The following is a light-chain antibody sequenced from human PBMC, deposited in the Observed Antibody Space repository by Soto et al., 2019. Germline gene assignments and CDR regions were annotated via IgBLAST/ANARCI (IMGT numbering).Light chain of an antibody. CDR3: LQAYYCPWT. J-gene: IGKJ1*01. V-gene: IGKV1-6*01. CDR1: QGIRND. CDR2: AAS. Sequence: ATQMTQSPSSLSASVGDRVTITCRASQGIRNDLGWYQQKPGTAPKLLIYAASSLQSGVPLRFSGSGSGTEFTLTTCILQPEDSATYYCLQAYYCPWTFDQGTKVETK.